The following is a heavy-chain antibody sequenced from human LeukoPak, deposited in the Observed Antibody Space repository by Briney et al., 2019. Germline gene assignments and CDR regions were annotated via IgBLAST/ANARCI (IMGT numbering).Heavy chain of an antibody. CDR3: TLGGYSYGVDY. J-gene: IGHJ4*02. CDR2: ISYDGSNK. Sequence: GRSLRLSCAASGFTFSSYAMHWVRQAPGKGLEWVAVISYDGSNKYYADSVKGRFTISRDNSKNTLYLQMNSLRAEDTAVYYCTLGGYSYGVDYWGQGTLVTVSS. D-gene: IGHD5-18*01. V-gene: IGHV3-30*04. CDR1: GFTFSSYA.